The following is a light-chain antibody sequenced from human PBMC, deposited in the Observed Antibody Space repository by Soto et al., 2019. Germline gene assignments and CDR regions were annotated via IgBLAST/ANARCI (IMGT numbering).Light chain of an antibody. J-gene: IGLJ1*01. CDR3: TSYTSSYTRLYV. CDR1: SSDVGGYNY. V-gene: IGLV2-14*03. Sequence: HSVXTQPASVSGSPGQSIAISCTGSSSDVGGYNYVSWYQQHPGKAPKLIIYVVTNRPSGVSNRFSGSKSGNTASLTISGLLAEDEADYYCTSYTSSYTRLYVFGSGTKVTVL. CDR2: VVT.